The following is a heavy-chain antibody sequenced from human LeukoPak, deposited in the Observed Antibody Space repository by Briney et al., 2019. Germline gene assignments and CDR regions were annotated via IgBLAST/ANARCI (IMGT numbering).Heavy chain of an antibody. CDR2: IISSGSRT. CDR3: AARDSTLVGGVIKVF. J-gene: IGHJ4*02. Sequence: GGSLRLSCEASAFILSKYDMTWVRQAPGKGLEWVSGIISSGSRTFYTDSVKGRFTISRDNSKKRLFLQMNSLRAADTAVYYCAARDSTLVGGVIKVFWGRGTRGTVSS. V-gene: IGHV3-23*01. CDR1: AFILSKYD. D-gene: IGHD3-10*01.